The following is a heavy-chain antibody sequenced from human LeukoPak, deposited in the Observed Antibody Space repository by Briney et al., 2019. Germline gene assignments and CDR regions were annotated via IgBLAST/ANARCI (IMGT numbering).Heavy chain of an antibody. CDR1: GGSISSTNYY. J-gene: IGHJ4*02. D-gene: IGHD3-10*01. Sequence: SETLSLTCTVSGGSISSTNYYWGWIRQPPEKGLEWIGTIYYTGSTSYNPSLKSRVTISVDTSNNHFSLELSSLTAADTAVYYCARHIRDASGSYYSDYWGQGTLVTVSS. V-gene: IGHV4-39*01. CDR3: ARHIRDASGSYYSDY. CDR2: IYYTGST.